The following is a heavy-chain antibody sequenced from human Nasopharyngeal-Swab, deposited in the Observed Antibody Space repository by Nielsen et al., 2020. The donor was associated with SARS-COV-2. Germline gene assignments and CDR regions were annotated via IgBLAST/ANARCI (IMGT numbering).Heavy chain of an antibody. CDR3: ASTSPADWRFDY. CDR1: GFTFSSYW. D-gene: IGHD3-9*01. CDR2: IKQDGSEK. V-gene: IGHV3-7*05. J-gene: IGHJ4*02. Sequence: GESLKISCAASGFTFSSYWMSWVRQAPGKGLEWVANIKQDGSEKYYVDSVKGRFTISRDNSKNSLYLQMNSLRAEDTAVYYCASTSPADWRFDYWGQGTLLTVSS.